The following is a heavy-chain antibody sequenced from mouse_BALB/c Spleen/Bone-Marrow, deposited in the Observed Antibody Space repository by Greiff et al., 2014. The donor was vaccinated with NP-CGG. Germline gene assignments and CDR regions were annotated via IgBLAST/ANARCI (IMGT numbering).Heavy chain of an antibody. Sequence: EVQRVESGGGLVKPGGSLKLSCAASGFAFSSYDMSWVRQTPEKRLEWVAYISHGGGTTYYSDTVKGRFTISRDNAKNTLYLQMSSLKSEDTAIYYCTRHGGYYPYYYAMDYWGQGTSVTVSS. CDR1: GFAFSSYD. J-gene: IGHJ4*01. V-gene: IGHV5-12-1*01. CDR3: TRHGGYYPYYYAMDY. CDR2: ISHGGGTT. D-gene: IGHD2-3*01.